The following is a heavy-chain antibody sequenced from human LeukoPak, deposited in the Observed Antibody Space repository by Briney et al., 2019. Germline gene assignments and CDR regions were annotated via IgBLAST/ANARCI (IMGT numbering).Heavy chain of an antibody. CDR2: IYTSGST. CDR3: ARTSSRYYSGAFDI. V-gene: IGHV4-4*07. J-gene: IGHJ3*02. CDR1: GGSISSYY. D-gene: IGHD3-22*01. Sequence: SETLSLTCTVSGGSISSYYWSWIRQPAGKGLEWIGRIYTSGSTNYNPSLKSRVTMSVDTSKNQFSLKLSSVTAADTAVYYCARTSSRYYSGAFDIWGQGTMVTVSS.